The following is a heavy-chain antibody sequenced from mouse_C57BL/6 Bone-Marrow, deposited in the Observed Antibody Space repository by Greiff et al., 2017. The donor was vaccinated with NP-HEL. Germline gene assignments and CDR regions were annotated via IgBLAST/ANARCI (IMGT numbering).Heavy chain of an antibody. CDR3: ARGLITTVVATDYFDY. V-gene: IGHV1-81*01. J-gene: IGHJ2*01. Sequence: VKLQESGAELARPGASVKLSCKASGYTFTSYGISWVKQRTGQGLEWIGEIYPRSGNTYYNEKFKGKATLTADKSSSTAYMELRSLTSEDSAVYFCARGLITTVVATDYFDYWGQGTTLTVSS. CDR2: IYPRSGNT. D-gene: IGHD1-1*01. CDR1: GYTFTSYG.